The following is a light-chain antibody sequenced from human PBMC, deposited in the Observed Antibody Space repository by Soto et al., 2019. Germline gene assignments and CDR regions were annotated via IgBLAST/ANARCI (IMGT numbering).Light chain of an antibody. V-gene: IGLV1-51*02. J-gene: IGLJ1*01. CDR1: NSNIGNNY. CDR3: GTWDSSLSALV. CDR2: ENN. Sequence: QSVLTQPPSVSAAPGQKVTISCSGSNSNIGNNYVSWYQQLPGTAPKLLIYENNNRPSEIPDRFSGSKSGTSATLGITGLKTGDGADYYCGTWDSSLSALVFGTGTKVTV.